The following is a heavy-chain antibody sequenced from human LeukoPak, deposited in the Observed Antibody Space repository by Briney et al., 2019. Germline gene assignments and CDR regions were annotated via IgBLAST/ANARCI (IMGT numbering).Heavy chain of an antibody. CDR1: GYTFTGYY. J-gene: IGHJ3*02. Sequence: VASVKVSCKASGYTFTGYYMHWVRQAPGQGLEWMGWINPNSGGTNYAQKFRGWVTMTRDTSISTAYMELSRLRSDDTAVYYCARNLDYGSGSYYSDHRTDAFDXWXQGTMVTVSS. V-gene: IGHV1-2*04. D-gene: IGHD3-10*01. CDR3: ARNLDYGSGSYYSDHRTDAFDX. CDR2: INPNSGGT.